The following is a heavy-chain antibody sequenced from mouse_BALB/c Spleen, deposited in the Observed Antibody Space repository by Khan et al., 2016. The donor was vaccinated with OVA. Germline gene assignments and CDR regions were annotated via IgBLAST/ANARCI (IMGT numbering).Heavy chain of an antibody. J-gene: IGHJ2*01. Sequence: VQLQESGAELVRPGTSVKLSCKTSGYIFTSYWIHWVRQRSGQGLEWIARIYPGTDNTYYSEKFKDKATLTADKSSSTAYLQLSSLKSEDSAVLFCAREEALYYFDYWGQGTTLTVSS. V-gene: IGHV1-76*01. D-gene: IGHD3-2*02. CDR1: GYIFTSYW. CDR2: IYPGTDNT. CDR3: AREEALYYFDY.